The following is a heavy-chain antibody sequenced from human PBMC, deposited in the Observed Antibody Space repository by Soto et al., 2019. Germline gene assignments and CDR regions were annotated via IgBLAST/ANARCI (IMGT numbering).Heavy chain of an antibody. V-gene: IGHV3-23*01. D-gene: IGHD3-10*01. Sequence: GGSLRLSCAASGFTFSSYAMIWVRQAPGKGLEWVSAISGSGGSTYYADSVKGRFTISRDNSKNTLYLQMNSLRAEDTAVYYCAKDLDYYGSGSYYNRDYWGQGTLVTVSS. CDR1: GFTFSSYA. J-gene: IGHJ4*02. CDR3: AKDLDYYGSGSYYNRDY. CDR2: ISGSGGST.